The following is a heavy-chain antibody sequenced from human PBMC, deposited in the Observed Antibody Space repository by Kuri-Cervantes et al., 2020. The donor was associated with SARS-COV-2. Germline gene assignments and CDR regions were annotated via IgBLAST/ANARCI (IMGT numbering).Heavy chain of an antibody. V-gene: IGHV3-23*03. D-gene: IGHD6-19*01. J-gene: IGHJ4*02. Sequence: GESLKISCAASGFTFSSYAMSWVRQAPGKGLEWVSVIYSGGSSTYYADSVKGRFTISRDNSKNTLYLQMNSLRAEETAVYYCAKGGLDSGWGYWGQGTLVTVSS. CDR3: AKGGLDSGWGY. CDR2: IYSGGSST. CDR1: GFTFSSYA.